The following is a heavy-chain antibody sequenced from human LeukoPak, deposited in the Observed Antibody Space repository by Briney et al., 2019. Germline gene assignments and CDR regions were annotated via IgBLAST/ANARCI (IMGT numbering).Heavy chain of an antibody. V-gene: IGHV3-30*04. CDR1: GFTFSSYA. CDR2: ISYDGSNK. J-gene: IGHJ6*03. D-gene: IGHD6-19*01. Sequence: GGSLRLSCAASGFTFSSYAMHWVRQAPGKGLEWVAVISYDGSNKYYADSVKGRFTISRDNSKNTLYLQMNSLRAEDTAVYYCARDGYSSGWYSPYYYYYYYMDVWGKGTTVTVSS. CDR3: ARDGYSSGWYSPYYYYYYYMDV.